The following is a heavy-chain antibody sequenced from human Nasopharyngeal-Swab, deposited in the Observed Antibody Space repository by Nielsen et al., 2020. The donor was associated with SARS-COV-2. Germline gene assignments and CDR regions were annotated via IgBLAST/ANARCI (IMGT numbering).Heavy chain of an antibody. CDR3: AGTTVTTGDWFDP. D-gene: IGHD4-17*01. CDR1: GGSISSGSYY. V-gene: IGHV4-61*02. J-gene: IGHJ5*02. CDR2: IYTSGST. Sequence: SETLSLTCTVSGGSISSGSYYWSWIRQPAGKGLEWIGRIYTSGSTNYNPSLKSRVTISVDTSKNQFPLKLSSVTAADTAVYYCAGTTVTTGDWFDPWGQGTLVTVSS.